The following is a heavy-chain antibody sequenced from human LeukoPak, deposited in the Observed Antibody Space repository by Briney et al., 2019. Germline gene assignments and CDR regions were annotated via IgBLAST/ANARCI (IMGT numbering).Heavy chain of an antibody. CDR1: GYTFTSYD. V-gene: IGHV1-69*04. D-gene: IGHD6-6*01. Sequence: ASVKVSCKASGYTFTSYDINWVRQAPGQGLEWMGRIIPILGIANYAQKFQGRVTITADKSTSTAYMELSSLRSEDTAVYYCAIVEYSSSSMDYWGQGTLVTVSS. CDR2: IIPILGIA. J-gene: IGHJ4*02. CDR3: AIVEYSSSSMDY.